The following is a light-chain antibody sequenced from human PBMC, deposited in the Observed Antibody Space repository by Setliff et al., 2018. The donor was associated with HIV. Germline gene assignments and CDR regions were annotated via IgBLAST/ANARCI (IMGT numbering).Light chain of an antibody. V-gene: IGLV1-44*01. CDR3: AAWDDGLNGYV. J-gene: IGLJ1*01. CDR2: MNN. CDR1: SFNIGSNT. Sequence: QSVLTQPPSASGTPGQRVTISCSGSSFNIGSNTVNWYQQLPGAAPKLLIYMNNQRPSGVPDRVSGSTSFTSASLAISGLQSADESDYYCAAWDDGLNGYVFGTGTKGTV.